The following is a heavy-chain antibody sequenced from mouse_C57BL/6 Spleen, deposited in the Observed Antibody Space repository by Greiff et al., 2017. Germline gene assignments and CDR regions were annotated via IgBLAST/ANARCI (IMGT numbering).Heavy chain of an antibody. CDR3: ARGYDYFDY. CDR1: GYTFTDYY. V-gene: IGHV1-26*01. J-gene: IGHJ2*01. Sequence: EVQLQQSGPELVKPGASVKISCKASGYTFTDYYMNWVKQSHGKSLEWIGDINPNNGGTSYNQKFKGKATFTVDKSSSTAYMELRSLTSEDSAVYYCARGYDYFDYWGQGTTLTVSS. CDR2: INPNNGGT. D-gene: IGHD1-2*01.